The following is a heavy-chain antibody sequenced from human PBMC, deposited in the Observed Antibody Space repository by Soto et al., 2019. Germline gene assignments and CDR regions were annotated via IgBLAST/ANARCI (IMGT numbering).Heavy chain of an antibody. J-gene: IGHJ4*02. Sequence: YRFSSYAMQWVRQSKGQRLEWMGWINAGNGNTKYSQKFQGRVTITRDTSASTAYMELSSLRSEDTAVYYCARSEDVAVAGIDFDYWGQGTLVTVSS. D-gene: IGHD6-19*01. CDR2: INAGNGNT. V-gene: IGHV1-3*01. CDR1: YRFSSYA. CDR3: ARSEDVAVAGIDFDY.